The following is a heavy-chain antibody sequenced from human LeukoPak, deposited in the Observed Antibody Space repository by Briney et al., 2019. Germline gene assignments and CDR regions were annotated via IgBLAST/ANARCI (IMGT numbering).Heavy chain of an antibody. CDR1: GGSFSGYY. CDR2: INHSGST. D-gene: IGHD2-2*01. CDR3: ARQPLSCSTTSCHAFDI. J-gene: IGHJ3*02. V-gene: IGHV4-34*01. Sequence: KASETLSLTCAVYGGSFSGYYWTWIRQVPGKGLEWVGEINHSGSTNYNPSLKSRVTISVDTSKSQFSLNLSSVTAADTAVYYCARQPLSCSTTSCHAFDIWGQGTMVTISS.